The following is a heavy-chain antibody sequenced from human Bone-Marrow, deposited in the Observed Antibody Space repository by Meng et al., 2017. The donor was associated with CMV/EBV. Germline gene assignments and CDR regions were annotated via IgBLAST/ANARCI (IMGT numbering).Heavy chain of an antibody. CDR1: GFRFRKYD. V-gene: IGHV3-13*03. CDR3: GSRITMARGITKTDPNMV. Sequence: GESLKISCAACGFRFRKYDMHWVRQVTGNGLEWVSRIGSGGDTHNPGSVKGQFTISRENAKSASYLQMNGLRVGDCVQEIQGSRITMARGITKTDPNMVWGQGTTVTVSS. J-gene: IGHJ6*02. D-gene: IGHD3-10*01. CDR2: IGSGGDT.